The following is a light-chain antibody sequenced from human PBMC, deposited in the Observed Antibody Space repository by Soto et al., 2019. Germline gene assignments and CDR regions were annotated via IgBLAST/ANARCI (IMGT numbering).Light chain of an antibody. Sequence: DLQMTQSPSSLSASVGDRVTITCQASQDISNYLNWYQQKPGKAPKLLIYDASNLETGVPSRFSGSGSGTDFTFTISSLQPEDIATYYCQQYDNPPYTFGQGTKLEI. V-gene: IGKV1-33*01. CDR1: QDISNY. CDR2: DAS. CDR3: QQYDNPPYT. J-gene: IGKJ2*01.